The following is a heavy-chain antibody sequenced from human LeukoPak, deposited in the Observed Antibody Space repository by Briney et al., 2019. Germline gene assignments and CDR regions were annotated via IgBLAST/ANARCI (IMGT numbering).Heavy chain of an antibody. V-gene: IGHV3-74*01. CDR3: ARDRPSHYYGSGSWLNY. CDR1: GFTFSSYW. D-gene: IGHD3-10*01. J-gene: IGHJ4*02. Sequence: PGGSLRLSCAASGFTFSSYWMHWVRHAPGKGLVWVSRINGDGSSTSHADSVKGRFTISRDNAKNTLYLQMNGLRADETAVYYCARDRPSHYYGSGSWLNYWGQGTLVTVSS. CDR2: INGDGSST.